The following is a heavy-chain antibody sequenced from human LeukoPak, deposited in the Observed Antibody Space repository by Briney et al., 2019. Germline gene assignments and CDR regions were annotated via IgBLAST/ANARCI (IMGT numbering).Heavy chain of an antibody. CDR2: ISVSGDYS. D-gene: IGHD5/OR15-5a*01. Sequence: GGSLRLSCAASGFTFSNYVMNWFRQAPGKALEGVSAISVSGDYSNSADSVKARFTISTDDSENTLSLQMNTLRAEDTAVYSCAEDFSAGGVYGYGRLDPWGQETLVTVS. V-gene: IGHV3-23*01. J-gene: IGHJ5*02. CDR3: AEDFSAGGVYGYGRLDP. CDR1: GFTFSNYV.